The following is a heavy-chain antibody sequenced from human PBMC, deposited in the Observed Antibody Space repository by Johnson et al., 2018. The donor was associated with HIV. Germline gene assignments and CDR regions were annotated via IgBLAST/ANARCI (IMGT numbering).Heavy chain of an antibody. V-gene: IGHV3-74*03. D-gene: IGHD2-15*01. Sequence: VQLVESGGGLVQPGGSLRLSCAASGFTSSSYWMHWIRQTPGKGLAWVSRIKGDGSSTAYADSVKGRFTISRDNAMQTLYLQMTNLRVEDTAVYYCAREGLYCSGGNCYVAAFDIWAQGTKVTVSS. CDR3: AREGLYCSGGNCYVAAFDI. CDR2: IKGDGSST. CDR1: GFTSSSYW. J-gene: IGHJ3*02.